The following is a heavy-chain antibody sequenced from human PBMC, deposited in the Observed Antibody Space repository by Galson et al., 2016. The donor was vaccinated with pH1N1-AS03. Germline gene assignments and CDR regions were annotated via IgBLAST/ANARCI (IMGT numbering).Heavy chain of an antibody. CDR2: TSSRGGST. CDR1: GFTFTDFA. D-gene: IGHD1-1*01. CDR3: AKDRNDYRLHYFSGSDV. J-gene: IGHJ6*02. V-gene: IGHV3-23*01. Sequence: SLRLSCATSGFTFTDFAVSWVRKAPGRGLEWVSATSSRGGSTYYAESVKGRFTISRDYSKNTVDLQMNSLRAEDTAVYYCAKDRNDYRLHYFSGSDVWGQGTTVIVSS.